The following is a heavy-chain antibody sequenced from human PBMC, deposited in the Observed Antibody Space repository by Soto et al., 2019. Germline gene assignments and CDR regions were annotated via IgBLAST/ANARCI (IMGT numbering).Heavy chain of an antibody. Sequence: SETLSLTCTVSGGSISSGDYYWSWIRQPPGKGLEWIGYIYYSGSTYYNPSLKSRVTISVDTSKNQFSLKLSSVTAADTAVYYCARSSGDNWFDSWGQGTLVTVSS. V-gene: IGHV4-30-4*01. CDR3: ARSSGDNWFDS. CDR2: IYYSGST. D-gene: IGHD3-10*01. CDR1: GGSISSGDYY. J-gene: IGHJ5*01.